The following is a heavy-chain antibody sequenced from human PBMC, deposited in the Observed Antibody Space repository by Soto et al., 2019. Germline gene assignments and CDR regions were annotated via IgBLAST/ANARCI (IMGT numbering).Heavy chain of an antibody. CDR1: GFSLSISGVG. CDR3: AHRRYYYGSGDLFDY. Sequence: QITLKESGPTLVKPTQTPTLTCTFSGFSLSISGVGVGWIRQPPGKALVWLAFIYWDDDKRYSPSLTSRLTLTKDTSKNQLVLTMTNMDPADTAIYYCAHRRYYYGSGDLFDYWGQGTLVTVSS. D-gene: IGHD3-10*01. V-gene: IGHV2-5*02. J-gene: IGHJ4*02. CDR2: IYWDDDK.